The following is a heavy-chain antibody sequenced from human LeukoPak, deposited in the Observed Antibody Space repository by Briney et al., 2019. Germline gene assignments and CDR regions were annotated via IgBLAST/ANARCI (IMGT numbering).Heavy chain of an antibody. CDR1: GFTFSSYA. V-gene: IGHV3-23*01. CDR3: ANVPRGYCSGGSCYQPDRHFDY. Sequence: GGSLRLSCAASGFTFSSYAMSWVRQAPGKGLEWVSAISGSGGSTYYADSVKGRFTISRDNSKNTLYLQMNSLRAEDTAVYYCANVPRGYCSGGSCYQPDRHFDYWGQGTLVTVSS. J-gene: IGHJ4*02. D-gene: IGHD2-15*01. CDR2: ISGSGGST.